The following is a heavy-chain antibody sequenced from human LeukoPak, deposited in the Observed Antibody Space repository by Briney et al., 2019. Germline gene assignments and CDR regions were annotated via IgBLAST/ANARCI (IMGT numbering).Heavy chain of an antibody. CDR1: GFTFSSYA. V-gene: IGHV3-23*01. D-gene: IGHD1-14*01. Sequence: GGSLRLSCAASGFTFSSYAMSWVRQAPGKGLEWVSAISGSGGSTYCADSVKGRFTISRDNSKNTLYLQMNSLRAEDTAVYYCARIPDHLRSYFDYWGQGTLVTVSS. CDR2: ISGSGGST. J-gene: IGHJ4*02. CDR3: ARIPDHLRSYFDY.